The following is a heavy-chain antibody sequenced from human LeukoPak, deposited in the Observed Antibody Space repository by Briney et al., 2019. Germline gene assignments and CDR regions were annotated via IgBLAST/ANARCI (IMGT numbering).Heavy chain of an antibody. V-gene: IGHV3-7*01. CDR1: GFTFSDSH. D-gene: IGHD2-15*01. CDR2: IQQDGNEK. CDR3: ARGWSVPGY. J-gene: IGHJ4*02. Sequence: PGGSLRLSCAASGFTFSDSHMSWVRQAPGKGLEWVASIQQDGNEKYFVDSVKGRFTISRDNAKNSLYLQMNSLRAEDTAVYYCARGWSVPGYWGQGTLVTGSS.